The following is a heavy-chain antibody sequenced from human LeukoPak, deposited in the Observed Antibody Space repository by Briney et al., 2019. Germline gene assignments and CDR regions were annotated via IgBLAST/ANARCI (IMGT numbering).Heavy chain of an antibody. D-gene: IGHD3-22*01. Sequence: GGSLRLSCAASGFTFDDYAMHGVRQAPGKGLEWVSGISWNSGSIGYADSVKGRFTISRDNAKNSLYLQMNSLRAEDMALYYCAKDTDYDSSGGFDYWGQGTLVTVSS. V-gene: IGHV3-9*03. CDR2: ISWNSGSI. CDR3: AKDTDYDSSGGFDY. CDR1: GFTFDDYA. J-gene: IGHJ4*02.